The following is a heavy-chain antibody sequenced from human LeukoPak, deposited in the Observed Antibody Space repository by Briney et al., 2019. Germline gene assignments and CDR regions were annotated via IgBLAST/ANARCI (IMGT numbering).Heavy chain of an antibody. J-gene: IGHJ4*02. CDR3: ARGDDSSGQCDY. V-gene: IGHV4-39*07. Sequence: SETLSLTCTVSGGSISSSSYYWGWIRQPPGKGLEWIGSIYYSGSTYYNPSLKGRVTISVDTSKNQFSLKLSSVTAADTAVYYCARGDDSSGQCDYWGQGTLVTVSS. CDR1: GGSISSSSYY. CDR2: IYYSGST. D-gene: IGHD3-22*01.